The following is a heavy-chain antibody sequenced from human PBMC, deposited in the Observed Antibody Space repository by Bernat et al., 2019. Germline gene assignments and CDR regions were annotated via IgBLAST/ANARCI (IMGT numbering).Heavy chain of an antibody. V-gene: IGHV1-69*01. D-gene: IGHD2-2*01. J-gene: IGHJ4*02. Sequence: QVQLVQSGAEVKKPGSSVKVSCKASGGTFSSYAIGWVRQAPGKGPEWMGGIIPMFGKANYVQKSQGRVTITADEATSTAYMALSRLRSEDTDVYYCARGSSDCSSSSCPYDYWGQGTLVTVSS. CDR1: GGTFSSYA. CDR2: IIPMFGKA. CDR3: ARGSSDCSSSSCPYDY.